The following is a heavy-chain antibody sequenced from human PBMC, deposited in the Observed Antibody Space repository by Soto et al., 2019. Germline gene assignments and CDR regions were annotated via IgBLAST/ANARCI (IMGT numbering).Heavy chain of an antibody. CDR1: GFTFSSYS. CDR2: ISSSSSYI. V-gene: IGHV3-21*01. CDR3: ARDHCSSTSCPLYYYYGMDV. Sequence: EVQLLESGGGLVQPGGSLRLSCAASGFTFSSYSMSWVRQAPGKGLEWVSSISSSSSYIYYADSVKGRFTISRDNAKNSLYLQMNSLRAEDTAVYYCARDHCSSTSCPLYYYYGMDVWGQGTTVTVSS. J-gene: IGHJ6*02. D-gene: IGHD2-2*01.